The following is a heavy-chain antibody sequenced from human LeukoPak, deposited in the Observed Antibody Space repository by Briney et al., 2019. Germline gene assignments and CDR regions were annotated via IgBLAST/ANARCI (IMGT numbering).Heavy chain of an antibody. CDR3: ARGKVVAGAPGQNAWDY. CDR1: GGSISSYY. Sequence: SETLFLTCTVSGGSISSYYWSWIRQPPGKGLEWIGYIYYSGSTNYNPSLKSRVTISVDTSRNQFSLKLSSVTAADTAVYYCARGKVVAGAPGQNAWDYWGQGTLVTVSS. CDR2: IYYSGST. D-gene: IGHD6-19*01. J-gene: IGHJ4*02. V-gene: IGHV4-59*12.